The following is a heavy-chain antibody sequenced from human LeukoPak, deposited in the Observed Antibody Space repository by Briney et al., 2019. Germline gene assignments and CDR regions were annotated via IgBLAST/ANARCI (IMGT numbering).Heavy chain of an antibody. V-gene: IGHV4-4*07. Sequence: SETLSLTCTVSGGSISSYYWSWIRQPARKGLEWIGRIYTSGSTNYNPSLKSRVTISIDTSKNQFSLKLNSVTAADTAVYYGARDRGYSYAFDYWGQGTLVTVSS. D-gene: IGHD5-18*01. CDR2: IYTSGST. CDR3: ARDRGYSYAFDY. CDR1: GGSISSYY. J-gene: IGHJ4*02.